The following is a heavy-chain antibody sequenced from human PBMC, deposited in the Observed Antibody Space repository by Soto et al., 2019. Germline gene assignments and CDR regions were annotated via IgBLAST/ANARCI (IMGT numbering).Heavy chain of an antibody. J-gene: IGHJ4*02. Sequence: EVQLVESGGGLVQPGGSLRLSCAASGFTFSSYSMNWVRQAPGKGLEWVSYISSSSSTIYYADSVKGRFTISRDNAKNSLYLQMNSLRAEDTAVYYCAREAFPMVRGVTGGGHFDYRGQGTLVTVSS. D-gene: IGHD3-10*01. CDR1: GFTFSSYS. V-gene: IGHV3-48*01. CDR3: AREAFPMVRGVTGGGHFDY. CDR2: ISSSSSTI.